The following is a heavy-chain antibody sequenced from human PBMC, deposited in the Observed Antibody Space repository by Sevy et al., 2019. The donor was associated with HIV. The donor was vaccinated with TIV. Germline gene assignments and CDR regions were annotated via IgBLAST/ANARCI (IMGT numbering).Heavy chain of an antibody. D-gene: IGHD5-18*01. J-gene: IGHJ1*01. CDR3: TTVSGYSCGQEYFQH. CDR2: IKSKTDGGTT. CDR1: GFTFSNAW. V-gene: IGHV3-15*01. Sequence: GGSLRLSCAASGFTFSNAWMSWVRQAPGKGLEWVGRIKSKTDGGTTDYAAPVKGRFTISRDDSKNTLYLQMNSLKTEDTAVYYCTTVSGYSCGQEYFQHWGQGTLVTVSS.